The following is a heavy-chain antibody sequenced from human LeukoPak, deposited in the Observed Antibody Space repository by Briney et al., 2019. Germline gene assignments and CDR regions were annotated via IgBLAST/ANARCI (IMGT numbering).Heavy chain of an antibody. CDR2: INHSGST. CDR1: GGSFSGYY. Sequence: SETLSLTCAVYGGSFSGYYWSWIRQPPGKGLEWIGEINHSGSTNYNPSLKSRVTISVDTSKNQFSLKLSSVTAADIAIYYCQSRFLEWLLDYWGQGTLVTVSS. CDR3: QSRFLEWLLDY. V-gene: IGHV4-34*01. D-gene: IGHD3-3*01. J-gene: IGHJ4*02.